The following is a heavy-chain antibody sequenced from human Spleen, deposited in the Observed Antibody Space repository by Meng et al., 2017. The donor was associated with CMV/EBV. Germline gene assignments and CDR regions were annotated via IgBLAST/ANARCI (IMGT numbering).Heavy chain of an antibody. CDR3: ARDRSGIDY. CDR1: GFTFSSYS. D-gene: IGHD3-3*01. CDR2: ISSSSSYI. V-gene: IGHV3-21*01. Sequence: GESLKISCAASGFTFSSYSMNWVRQAPGKGLEWVASISSSSSYIYYADSVKGRFTISRDNAKNSLYLQMNSLRAEDTAVYYCARDRSGIDYWGQGTLVTVSS. J-gene: IGHJ4*02.